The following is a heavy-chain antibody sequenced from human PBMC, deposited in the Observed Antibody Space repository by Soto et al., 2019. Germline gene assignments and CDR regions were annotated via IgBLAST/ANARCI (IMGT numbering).Heavy chain of an antibody. CDR1: GGNFRSQSIR. J-gene: IGHJ6*04. V-gene: IGHV1-69*04. Sequence: QVQLVQCGAEVKKPGSSVKVSCKASGGNFRSQSIRISWVRQAPGQGLEWMGRAIPVLGVANYAQKFQGRVTITADKVASIVYLEVSSLRAEDTAVYYCSRDRDVAAPGPVEADYYYGMRVCGEGTTVTGST. CDR2: AIPVLGVA. D-gene: IGHD6-13*01. CDR3: SRDRDVAAPGPVEADYYYGMRV.